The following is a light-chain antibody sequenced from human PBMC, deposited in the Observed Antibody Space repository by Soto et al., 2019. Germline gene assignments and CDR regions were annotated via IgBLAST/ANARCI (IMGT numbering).Light chain of an antibody. V-gene: IGKV3-15*01. Sequence: IVMTQSPATLSVSPGEGFTLSCRSSQSVRSHLAWYQQKPGQPPRLLIYGASTRATGIPARFSGSGFGTEFTLTISSLQSEDFAVYYCQQYNKWPLTFGPGTKVDIK. CDR1: QSVRSH. CDR3: QQYNKWPLT. CDR2: GAS. J-gene: IGKJ3*01.